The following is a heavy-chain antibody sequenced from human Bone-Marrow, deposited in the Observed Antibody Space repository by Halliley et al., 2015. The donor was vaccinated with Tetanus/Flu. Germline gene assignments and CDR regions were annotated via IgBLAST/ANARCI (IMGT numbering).Heavy chain of an antibody. V-gene: IGHV4-30-2*01. D-gene: IGHD3-3*01. J-gene: IGHJ4*02. CDR3: ARGSRNYHGNFYFDY. CDR2: IHHGGGT. Sequence: LRLSCTVSGGSIDSVYYSLNWIRQTPLKGLEWIGYIHHGGGTYYNPSRESRVTLSVDRSKSQFSLRLNSVTAADTAVYYCARGSRNYHGNFYFDYWGQGTLVSVSS. CDR1: GGSIDSVYYS.